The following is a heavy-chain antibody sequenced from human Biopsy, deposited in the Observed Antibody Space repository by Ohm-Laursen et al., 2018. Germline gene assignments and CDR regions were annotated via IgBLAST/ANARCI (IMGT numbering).Heavy chain of an antibody. J-gene: IGHJ6*02. CDR1: GYTFRNYG. CDR3: ARDRYRWDIAAVVAAHYNEKYYALDV. V-gene: IGHV1-18*01. D-gene: IGHD2-15*01. Sequence: GASVKVSCKASGYTFRNYGVTWVRQAPGQGLEWMGWISAYNNNNTNYAQKFQGRVTMTADTSTDIAYMELRSLRSDDTAIYYCARDRYRWDIAAVVAAHYNEKYYALDVWGQGTTVTVSS. CDR2: ISAYNNNNT.